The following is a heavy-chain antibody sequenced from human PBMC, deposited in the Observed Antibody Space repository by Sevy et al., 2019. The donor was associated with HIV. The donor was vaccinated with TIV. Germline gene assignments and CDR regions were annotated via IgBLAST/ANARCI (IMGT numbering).Heavy chain of an antibody. V-gene: IGHV5-51*01. Sequence: GESLKISCQGSGYRFSNNWVAWVRQKPGKGLEWMGMIYPGNSDTRYSPSFQGQVIISADKSISTAYVQWRSLKASDSDMYCCSSGAYLPLDGFNFWGQGTMVTVSS. CDR3: SSGAYLPLDGFNF. CDR2: IYPGNSDT. J-gene: IGHJ3*01. D-gene: IGHD1-26*01. CDR1: GYRFSNNW.